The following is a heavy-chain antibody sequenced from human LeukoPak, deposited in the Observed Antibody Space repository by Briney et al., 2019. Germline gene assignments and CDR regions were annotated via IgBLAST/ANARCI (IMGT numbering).Heavy chain of an antibody. D-gene: IGHD5-12*01. Sequence: GGSLRLSRAASRFTFSSYAMHWVRQAPGKGLEWVAFIRYDGSNKYYADSVKGRFTISRDNSKNTLYLQMRSLRAEDTAVYYCAKGGGYEAQYYYYYLDVWGKGTTVTISS. V-gene: IGHV3-30*02. CDR1: RFTFSSYA. CDR2: IRYDGSNK. J-gene: IGHJ6*03. CDR3: AKGGGYEAQYYYYYLDV.